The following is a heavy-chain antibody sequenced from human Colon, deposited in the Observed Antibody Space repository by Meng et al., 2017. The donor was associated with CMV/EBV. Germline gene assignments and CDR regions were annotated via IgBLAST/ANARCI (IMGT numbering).Heavy chain of an antibody. D-gene: IGHD5-24*01. Sequence: SVKVSCKASGGTFSSHAISWVRQAPGQGLEWMGGIIPIFCTANYAQKFQGRVTITTHEPTSTAYMELSSLRSEDTAVYCCVHRPNNLEIYDYWGQGTLVTVSS. J-gene: IGHJ4*02. CDR1: GGTFSSHA. CDR3: VHRPNNLEIYDY. V-gene: IGHV1-69*05. CDR2: IIPIFCTA.